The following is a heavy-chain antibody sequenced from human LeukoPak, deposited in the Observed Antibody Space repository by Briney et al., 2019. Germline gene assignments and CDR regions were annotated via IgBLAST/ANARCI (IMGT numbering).Heavy chain of an antibody. CDR2: IYPGDSDT. CDR3: VRHYTSASSADS. J-gene: IGHJ4*02. Sequence: GESLKISCKGSGYSFTSNWIAWVRQMPGKGLEWMGTIYPGDSDTRYSPSFQGQVTISADKSTNTAYLQWSSLKASDTGMYYCVRHYTSASSADSWGQGTLVTVSS. D-gene: IGHD6-6*01. CDR1: GYSFTSNW. V-gene: IGHV5-51*01.